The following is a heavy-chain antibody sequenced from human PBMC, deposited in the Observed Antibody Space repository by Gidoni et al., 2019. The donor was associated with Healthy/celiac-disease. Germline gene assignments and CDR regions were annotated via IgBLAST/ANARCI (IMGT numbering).Heavy chain of an antibody. CDR3: ARFDYGDPEIYYYYGMDV. Sequence: QEQLQESGPGLVKPSETLSLTCTVSGGSIRSDYWSWIRQPPGKGLEWIGYIYYSGSTNYNPSLKSRVTISVDTSKNQFSLKLSSVTSADTAVYYCARFDYGDPEIYYYYGMDVWGKGPRSPSPQ. D-gene: IGHD4-17*01. CDR1: GGSIRSDY. CDR2: IYYSGST. J-gene: IGHJ6*01. V-gene: IGHV4-59*01.